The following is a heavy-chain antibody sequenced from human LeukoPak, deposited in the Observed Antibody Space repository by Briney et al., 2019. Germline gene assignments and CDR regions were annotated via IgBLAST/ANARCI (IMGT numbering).Heavy chain of an antibody. Sequence: GGSLRLSCAASGFTFSSYAMSWVRQAPGKGLEWVSAISGSGGSTYYADSVKGRFTISRDNSKNTLYLQMNSLRAEDTAVYYCAKAGGYDWTDYDDYGWNFDYWGQGTLVTVSS. V-gene: IGHV3-23*01. CDR3: AKAGGYDWTDYDDYGWNFDY. D-gene: IGHD4-17*01. CDR2: ISGSGGST. J-gene: IGHJ4*02. CDR1: GFTFSSYA.